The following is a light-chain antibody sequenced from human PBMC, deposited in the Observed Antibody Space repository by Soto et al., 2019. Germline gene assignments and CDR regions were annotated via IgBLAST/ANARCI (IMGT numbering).Light chain of an antibody. CDR1: EDIRRY. V-gene: IGKV1-39*01. J-gene: IGKJ2*01. Sequence: DIQMTQSPSSLSASVGDRVTITCRASEDIRRYLNWYQQKPGEAPKLLIYAASSLQSGVPSRFSGSGSGTDFTLTISSLQPEDFATYYCQQSYGSPQTFGQGTKLEIK. CDR2: AAS. CDR3: QQSYGSPQT.